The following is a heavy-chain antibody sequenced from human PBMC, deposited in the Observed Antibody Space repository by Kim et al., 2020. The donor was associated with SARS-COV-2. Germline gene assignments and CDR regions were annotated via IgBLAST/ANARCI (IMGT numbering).Heavy chain of an antibody. CDR2: INTNTGNP. CDR3: ARDDDSSGYYYPSYYYYGMDV. D-gene: IGHD3-22*01. J-gene: IGHJ6*02. CDR1: GYTFTSYA. Sequence: ASVKVSCKASGYTFTSYAMNWVRQAPGQGLEWMGWINTNTGNPTYAQGFTGRFVFSLDTSVSTAYLQISSLKAEDTAVYYCARDDDSSGYYYPSYYYYGMDVWGQGTTVTVSS. V-gene: IGHV7-4-1*02.